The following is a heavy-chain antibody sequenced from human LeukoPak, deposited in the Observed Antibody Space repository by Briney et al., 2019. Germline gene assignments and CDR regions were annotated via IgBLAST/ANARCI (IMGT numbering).Heavy chain of an antibody. D-gene: IGHD6-13*01. CDR2: IYPGDSDT. CDR3: ARNRGYSSSQFHPHNWFDP. CDR1: GYSFTSYW. V-gene: IGHV5-51*01. Sequence: NPRESLKISCKGSGYSFTSYWIGWVRQMPGKGLEWMGIIYPGDSDTRYSPSFQGQVTISADKSISTAYLQWSSLKASDTAMYYCARNRGYSSSQFHPHNWFDPWGQGTLVTVSS. J-gene: IGHJ5*02.